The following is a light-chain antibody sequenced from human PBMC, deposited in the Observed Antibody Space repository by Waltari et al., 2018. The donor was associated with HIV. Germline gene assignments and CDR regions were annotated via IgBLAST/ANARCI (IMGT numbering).Light chain of an antibody. CDR2: EVS. J-gene: IGKJ4*01. Sequence: EIVMTQTPLSLSVSPGQPASISCKSSQRLLHSDGETYLYWYLQKPGQPPQLLIYEVSKRFSGVPDRFTGSGSGTDFTLKISRVEAKDVGIYYCMQSIQFPLTFGGGTKVEIK. CDR1: QRLLHSDGETY. V-gene: IGKV2D-29*01. CDR3: MQSIQFPLT.